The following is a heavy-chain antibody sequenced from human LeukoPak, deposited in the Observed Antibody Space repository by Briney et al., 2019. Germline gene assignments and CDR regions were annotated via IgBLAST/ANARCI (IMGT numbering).Heavy chain of an antibody. Sequence: GGSLRLSCAASGFTFSSSGMHWVRQAPGKGLEWVSVISYDGSNKYYADSVKGRFTISRDSSEKMLFLQMISLRTEDTAVYYCTRDQVGIVVKPPTRADGFDIWGQGTMVTVSS. D-gene: IGHD2-2*01. J-gene: IGHJ3*02. CDR3: TRDQVGIVVKPPTRADGFDI. V-gene: IGHV3-30*03. CDR1: GFTFSSSG. CDR2: ISYDGSNK.